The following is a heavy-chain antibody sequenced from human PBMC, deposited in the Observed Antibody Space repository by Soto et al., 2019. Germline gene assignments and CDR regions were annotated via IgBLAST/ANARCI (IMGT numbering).Heavy chain of an antibody. CDR2: ISYDGSNK. CDR3: ARDSLQYHYFDY. D-gene: IGHD4-4*01. CDR1: GFTFSSYA. V-gene: IGHV3-30-3*01. J-gene: IGHJ4*02. Sequence: QVQLVESGGGVVQPGRSLRLSCAASGFTFSSYAMHWVRQAPGKGLEWVAVISYDGSNKYYADSVKGRFTISRDNSKNTLYLQMNGLRAEDTAVYYCARDSLQYHYFDYWGQGTLVTVSS.